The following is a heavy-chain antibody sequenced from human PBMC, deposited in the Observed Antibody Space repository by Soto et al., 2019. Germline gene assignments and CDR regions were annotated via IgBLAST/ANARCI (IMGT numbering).Heavy chain of an antibody. J-gene: IGHJ5*02. Sequence: GGSMSLSCSASGFTFSSYGMHWVRQAPGKGLEWVAVIWYDGSNKYYADSVKGRFTISRDHSKNTLYLQMNSLRAEDTAVYYSARDLDLSREDEYSYGYPPNGLDPWGQGTPVTVSS. V-gene: IGHV3-33*01. CDR1: GFTFSSYG. CDR2: IWYDGSNK. D-gene: IGHD5-18*01. CDR3: ARDLDLSREDEYSYGYPPNGLDP.